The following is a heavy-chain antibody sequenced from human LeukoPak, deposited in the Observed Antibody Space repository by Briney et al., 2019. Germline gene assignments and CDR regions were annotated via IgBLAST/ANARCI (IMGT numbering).Heavy chain of an antibody. Sequence: GGSLRLSCAASGFTFSDYYMSWIRQAPGKGLEWVSYISSGSTIYYADSVKGRFTISRDNGKNSLYLQMNSLRVEDTAVYYCARQYYYDTRGLPFDYWGQGSPVTVSS. CDR3: ARQYYYDTRGLPFDY. D-gene: IGHD3-22*01. CDR2: ISSGSTI. V-gene: IGHV3-11*04. CDR1: GFTFSDYY. J-gene: IGHJ4*02.